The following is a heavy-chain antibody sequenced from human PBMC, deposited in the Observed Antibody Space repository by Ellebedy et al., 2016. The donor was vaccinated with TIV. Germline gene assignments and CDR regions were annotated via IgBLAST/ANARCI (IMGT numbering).Heavy chain of an antibody. CDR1: GFTFSSYA. CDR3: AKDQVAGDGRWVFDS. V-gene: IGHV3-23*01. CDR2: ISSTGSRT. D-gene: IGHD5-24*01. Sequence: GESLKISCAASGFTFSSYAMSWVRQAPGKGLEWVSTISSTGSRTYYADSVEGRFIISRDNSKKTLYLQMNSLRAEDTAVYYCAKDQVAGDGRWVFDSWGQGTVVTVSS. J-gene: IGHJ3*01.